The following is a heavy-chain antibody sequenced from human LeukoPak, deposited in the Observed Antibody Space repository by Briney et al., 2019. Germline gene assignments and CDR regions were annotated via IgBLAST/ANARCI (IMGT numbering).Heavy chain of an antibody. Sequence: SETLSLTCTVSGGSIRSSYYYWGWIRQPPGKGLEWIGSIYDSGSTYYNPSLKSRVTISVDTSKNQFSLKLNSVTAADTAVYYCARIDTMVRGVFDYWGQGTLVTVSS. J-gene: IGHJ4*02. CDR3: ARIDTMVRGVFDY. V-gene: IGHV4-39*01. CDR2: IYDSGST. D-gene: IGHD3-10*01. CDR1: GGSIRSSYYY.